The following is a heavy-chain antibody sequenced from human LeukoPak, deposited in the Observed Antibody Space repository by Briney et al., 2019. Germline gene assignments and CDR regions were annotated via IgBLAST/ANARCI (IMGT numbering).Heavy chain of an antibody. V-gene: IGHV3-23*01. CDR2: ISGSGGST. J-gene: IGHJ1*01. CDR3: ATLSGEYFQH. CDR1: GFTFSSYA. Sequence: GGSLRLSXAASGFTFSSYAMSWVRQAPGKGLEWVSAISGSGGSTYYADSVKGRLTISRDNSKNTLYLQMNSLRAEDTAVYYCATLSGEYFQHWGQGTLVTVSS.